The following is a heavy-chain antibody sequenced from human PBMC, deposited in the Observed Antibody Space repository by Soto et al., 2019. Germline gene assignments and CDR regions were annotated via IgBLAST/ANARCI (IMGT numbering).Heavy chain of an antibody. Sequence: GGSLRLSCAASGFTLSSYAMSWVRQAPGKGLEWVSAISGSGGSTYYADSVKGRFTISRDNSKNTLYLQMNSLRAEDTAVYYCAREPHCGGDCYQAPFDYWGQGTLVTVSS. CDR1: GFTLSSYA. J-gene: IGHJ4*02. D-gene: IGHD2-21*02. V-gene: IGHV3-23*01. CDR3: AREPHCGGDCYQAPFDY. CDR2: ISGSGGST.